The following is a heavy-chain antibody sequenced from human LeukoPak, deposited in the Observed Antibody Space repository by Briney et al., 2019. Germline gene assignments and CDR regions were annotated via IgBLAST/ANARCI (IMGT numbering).Heavy chain of an antibody. J-gene: IGHJ2*01. Sequence: GGSLRLSCAASGFTFSSYAMSWVRQAPGKGLEWVSAISGSGGSTYYADSVKGRFTISRDNSKSTLYLQMNSLRAEDTAVYYCAKDRGWPTVYWYFDLWGRGTLVTVSS. D-gene: IGHD2-15*01. CDR3: AKDRGWPTVYWYFDL. CDR1: GFTFSSYA. V-gene: IGHV3-23*01. CDR2: ISGSGGST.